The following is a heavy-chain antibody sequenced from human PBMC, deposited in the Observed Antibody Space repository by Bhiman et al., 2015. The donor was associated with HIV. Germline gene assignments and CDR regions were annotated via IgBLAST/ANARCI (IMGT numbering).Heavy chain of an antibody. V-gene: IGHV3-13*01. J-gene: IGHJ4*02. Sequence: EVQLVESGGGLVQPGGSLRLSCAASGFSFSTYDMHWVRQATGKSLEWVSAIGVAGDTYYAGSVRGRFTISRDNANNSLYLQMNSLRAEDTALYYCAKGLYASSWGAFDYWGQGTLVTVSS. CDR2: IGVAGDT. CDR3: AKGLYASSWGAFDY. D-gene: IGHD6-13*01. CDR1: GFSFSTYD.